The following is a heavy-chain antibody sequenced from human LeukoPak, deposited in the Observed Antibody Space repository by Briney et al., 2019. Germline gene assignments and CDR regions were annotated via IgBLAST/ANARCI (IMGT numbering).Heavy chain of an antibody. Sequence: SETLSLTCTVSGGSISSSSYYWGWIRQPPGKGLEWIGSTYYSGSTYYNPSLKSRVTISVDTSKNQFSLKLSSVTAADTAVYYCARHRYSSSWPLDYWGQGTLVTVSS. V-gene: IGHV4-39*01. CDR1: GGSISSSSYY. J-gene: IGHJ4*02. CDR3: ARHRYSSSWPLDY. CDR2: TYYSGST. D-gene: IGHD6-13*01.